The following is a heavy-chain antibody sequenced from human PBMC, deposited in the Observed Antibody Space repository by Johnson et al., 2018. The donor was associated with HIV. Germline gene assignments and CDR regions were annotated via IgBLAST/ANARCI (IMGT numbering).Heavy chain of an antibody. Sequence: VQLVESGGGLVQPGGSLRLSCAVSGFSFRNYWMEWVRQAPGKGLVWVSRIKSDGTSTTYADSVRGRFTISRDNANNTLYLEMNSLRADDTAVYYCARDTSEVIIIHVAFALWGQGTMVAVSS. CDR3: ARDTSEVIIIHVAFAL. CDR1: GFSFRNYW. CDR2: IKSDGTST. D-gene: IGHD3-3*01. J-gene: IGHJ3*01. V-gene: IGHV3-74*01.